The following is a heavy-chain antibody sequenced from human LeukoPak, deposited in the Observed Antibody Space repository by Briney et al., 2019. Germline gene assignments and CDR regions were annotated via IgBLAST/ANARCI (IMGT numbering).Heavy chain of an antibody. D-gene: IGHD3-10*01. J-gene: IGHJ4*02. Sequence: GASLRISCRGFGSRFSNYWITWGRRLPGKGVGWMGRIDPRDSQTNYSPSFQGHITISSDSSITTAYLEWSSLTVSDTATYYCARYGSGPDSWGQGTLVIVSS. CDR1: GSRFSNYW. V-gene: IGHV5-10-1*01. CDR3: ARYGSGPDS. CDR2: IDPRDSQT.